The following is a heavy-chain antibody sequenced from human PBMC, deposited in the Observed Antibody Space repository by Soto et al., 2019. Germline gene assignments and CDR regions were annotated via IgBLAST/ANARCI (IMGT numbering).Heavy chain of an antibody. D-gene: IGHD7-27*01. Sequence: GGSLRLSCAASGFTFSSYSMNWVRQAPGKGLEWVSSISSSSYIYYADSVKGRFTISRDNAKNSLYLQMNSLRAEDTAVYYCARELTGDPGYYGMDVWGQGTTVTVSS. CDR1: GFTFSSYS. CDR2: ISSSSYI. V-gene: IGHV3-21*01. CDR3: ARELTGDPGYYGMDV. J-gene: IGHJ6*02.